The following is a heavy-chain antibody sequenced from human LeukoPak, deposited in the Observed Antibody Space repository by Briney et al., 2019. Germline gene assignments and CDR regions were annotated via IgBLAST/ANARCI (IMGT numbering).Heavy chain of an antibody. CDR1: GFTFSSYG. CDR3: AKDEVYCSSTSCYYYYYYYMDV. V-gene: IGHV3-30*02. J-gene: IGHJ6*03. CDR2: IRYDGSNK. D-gene: IGHD2-2*01. Sequence: GGSLRLSCAASGFTFSSYGMHWVRQAPGKGLEWVAFIRYDGSNKYYADSVKGRFTISRDNSKNTLYLQMNSLRAEDTAVYYCAKDEVYCSSTSCYYYYYYYMDVWGKGTTVTVSS.